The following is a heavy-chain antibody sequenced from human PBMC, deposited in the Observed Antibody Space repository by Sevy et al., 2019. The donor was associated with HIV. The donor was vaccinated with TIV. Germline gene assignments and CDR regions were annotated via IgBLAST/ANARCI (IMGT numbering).Heavy chain of an antibody. J-gene: IGHJ4*02. D-gene: IGHD3-16*01. Sequence: GGSLRLSCAASGLNFNTNGMSWVRQAPGKGLEWVVGITSGGATYYADSVKGRFTVSRDNSRNTLYLQLNSLRADDTAVFYCAGGDTPMITDLDYWGQGTLVTVSS. CDR3: AGGDTPMITDLDY. CDR2: ITSGGAT. CDR1: GLNFNTNG. V-gene: IGHV3-23*01.